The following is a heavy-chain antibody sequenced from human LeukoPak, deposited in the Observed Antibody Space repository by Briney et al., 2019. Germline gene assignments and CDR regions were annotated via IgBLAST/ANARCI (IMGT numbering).Heavy chain of an antibody. J-gene: IGHJ4*02. CDR1: GGTFSSYA. CDR3: ARDLRIVGARFDY. V-gene: IGHV1-69*05. CDR2: IIPIFGTA. Sequence: SVKVSCKASGGTFSSYAISWVRQAPAQGLEWMGGIIPIFGTANYAQKFQGRVTITTDESTSTAYMELSSLRSEDTAVYYCARDLRIVGARFDYWGQGTLVTVSS. D-gene: IGHD1-26*01.